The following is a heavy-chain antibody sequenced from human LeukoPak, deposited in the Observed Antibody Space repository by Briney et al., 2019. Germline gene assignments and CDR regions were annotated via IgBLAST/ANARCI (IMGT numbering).Heavy chain of an antibody. Sequence: PGGSLRLSCAASGFTFSSYAMSWVRQAPGKGLEWVSGISGSGGSTWYADSVKGHFTISRDNSKNTLYLQMNSLRAEDTAVYFCAKAYDNSGHILRYSDFWGQGTLVTVSS. CDR1: GFTFSSYA. CDR2: ISGSGGST. D-gene: IGHD3-22*01. J-gene: IGHJ4*02. CDR3: AKAYDNSGHILRYSDF. V-gene: IGHV3-23*01.